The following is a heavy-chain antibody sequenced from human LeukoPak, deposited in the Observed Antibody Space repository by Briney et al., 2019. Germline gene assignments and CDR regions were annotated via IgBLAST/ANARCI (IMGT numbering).Heavy chain of an antibody. V-gene: IGHV3-7*01. CDR3: AREGSTMIADY. D-gene: IGHD3-22*01. CDR2: IKQDGSEK. CDR1: GFTFSSYW. Sequence: GGSLRLSCAASGFTFSSYWMSWVRQAPGKGLEWVANIKQDGSEKYYVDSVKGRFTISRDNAKNALYLQMNSLRAEDTAVYYCAREGSTMIADYWGQGTLVTVSS. J-gene: IGHJ4*02.